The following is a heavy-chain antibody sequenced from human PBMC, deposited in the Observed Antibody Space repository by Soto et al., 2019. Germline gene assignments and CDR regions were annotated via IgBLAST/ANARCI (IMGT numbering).Heavy chain of an antibody. D-gene: IGHD5-12*01. CDR1: GYSISSGYY. J-gene: IGHJ4*02. CDR2: IYHSGST. Sequence: QVQLQESGPGLVKPSETLSLTCAVSGYSISSGYYWGWIRQPPGKGLEWIGSIYHSGSTYYNPSLKSRVTISVDTSKHQFSLKLSSVTAADTAVYYCARGRGWAYYVDYWGQGTLVTVSS. V-gene: IGHV4-38-2*01. CDR3: ARGRGWAYYVDY.